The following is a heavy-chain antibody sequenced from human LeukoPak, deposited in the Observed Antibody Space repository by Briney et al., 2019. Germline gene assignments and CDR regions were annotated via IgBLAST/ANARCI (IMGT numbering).Heavy chain of an antibody. CDR3: AREVAAAGIDY. CDR2: IYYSGST. J-gene: IGHJ4*02. V-gene: IGHV4-31*03. CDR1: GGSISSGGYY. Sequence: SQTLSLTCTVSGGSISSGGYYWSWIRRHPGKGLEWIGYIYYSGSTYCNPSLKSRVTISVDTSKNQFSLKLSSVTAADTAVYYCAREVAAAGIDYWGQGTLVTVSS. D-gene: IGHD6-13*01.